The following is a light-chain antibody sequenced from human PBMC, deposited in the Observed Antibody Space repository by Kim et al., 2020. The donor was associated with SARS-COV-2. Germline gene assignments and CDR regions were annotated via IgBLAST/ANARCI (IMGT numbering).Light chain of an antibody. J-gene: IGKJ4*01. Sequence: GSPGERITLSCRASESISPDLAWYQHKPGQAPRLLIRDASTRVTGSPGTFSASGSGTEFTLTISSLQSEDSAVYYCQHYSNWPLTFGGGTKVDIK. V-gene: IGKV3-15*01. CDR3: QHYSNWPLT. CDR1: ESISPD. CDR2: DAS.